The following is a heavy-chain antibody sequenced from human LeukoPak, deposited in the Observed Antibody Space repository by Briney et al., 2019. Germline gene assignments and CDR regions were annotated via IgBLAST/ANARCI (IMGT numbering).Heavy chain of an antibody. J-gene: IGHJ4*02. CDR2: IYYSGST. Sequence: SETLSLTCTVSGASISGYYWSWIRQPPGKGLEWIEYIYYSGSTNYNPSLKSRVTISVDTSKNQFSLRLSSVTAADTAVYYCARQVIGHFDYWGQGTLVTVSS. CDR1: GASISGYY. CDR3: ARQVIGHFDY. V-gene: IGHV4-59*08.